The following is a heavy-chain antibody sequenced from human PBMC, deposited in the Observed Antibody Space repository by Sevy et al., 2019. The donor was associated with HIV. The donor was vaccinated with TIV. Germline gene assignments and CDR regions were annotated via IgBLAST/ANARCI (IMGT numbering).Heavy chain of an antibody. CDR2: ISYDGSNK. Sequence: GGSLRLSCAASGFTFSSYAIHWVRQAPGKGLEWVAVISYDGSNKYYADSVKGRFTISRDNSKNTLYLQMNSLRAEDTAVYYCARGVMEWLLISGYFDYWGQGTLVTVSS. J-gene: IGHJ4*02. CDR1: GFTFSSYA. D-gene: IGHD3-3*01. V-gene: IGHV3-30-3*01. CDR3: ARGVMEWLLISGYFDY.